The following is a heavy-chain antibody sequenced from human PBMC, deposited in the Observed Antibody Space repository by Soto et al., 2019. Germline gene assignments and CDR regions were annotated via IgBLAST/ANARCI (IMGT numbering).Heavy chain of an antibody. J-gene: IGHJ4*02. CDR3: ARERGGWGTGFGELVPEYSY. D-gene: IGHD3-10*01. CDR2: ITSRSRYI. Sequence: GGSLRLSCAASGFTFSSFGMNWVRQAPGKGLEWVSSITSRSRYIYYADSVKGGFTVSRDNAKNSLYLQMNSLRAEDTAVYYCARERGGWGTGFGELVPEYSYWGQGTLVTVSS. CDR1: GFTFSSFG. V-gene: IGHV3-21*01.